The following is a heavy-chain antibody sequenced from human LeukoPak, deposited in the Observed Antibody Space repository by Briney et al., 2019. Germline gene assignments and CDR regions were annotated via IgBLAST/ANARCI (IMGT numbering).Heavy chain of an antibody. CDR2: IYSGGGT. CDR1: GFTVSSNY. Sequence: PGGSLRLSCAASGFTVSSNYMSWGRQAPGKGLEWVSVIYSGGGTYYADSVKGRFTISRDNSKNTLYLQMNSLRAEDTAVYYCARASFWFDGSGYYFDYWARDPWSPSPQ. J-gene: IGHJ4*02. CDR3: ARASFWFDGSGYYFDY. D-gene: IGHD3-22*01. V-gene: IGHV3-66*01.